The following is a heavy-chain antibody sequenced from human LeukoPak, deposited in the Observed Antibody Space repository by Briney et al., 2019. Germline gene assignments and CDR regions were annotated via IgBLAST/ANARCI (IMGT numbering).Heavy chain of an antibody. CDR2: ISYDGSNK. CDR1: GFTFSSYG. Sequence: GGSLRLSCAASGFTFSSYGMHWVRQAPGKGLEWVAVISYDGSNKYYADSVKGRFTISRDNSENTLYLQMNSLRAEDTAVYYCAKDGRTSGWPDYWGQGTLVTVSS. V-gene: IGHV3-30*18. J-gene: IGHJ4*02. D-gene: IGHD6-19*01. CDR3: AKDGRTSGWPDY.